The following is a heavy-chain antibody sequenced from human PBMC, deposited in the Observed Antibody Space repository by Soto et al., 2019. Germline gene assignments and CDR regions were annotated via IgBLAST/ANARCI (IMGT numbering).Heavy chain of an antibody. V-gene: IGHV4-38-2*01. CDR1: SYSIRGGFY. Sequence: SETLSLTCAVSSYSIRGGFYCAWIRQPPGKGLEWIGNIYHSGSAHYNPSLKSRVTMSVDTSKNNFSLRLTSVTAADTAVYYCARVTIFEYWFDPWGQGILVTVSS. D-gene: IGHD3-3*01. CDR3: ARVTIFEYWFDP. CDR2: IYHSGSA. J-gene: IGHJ5*02.